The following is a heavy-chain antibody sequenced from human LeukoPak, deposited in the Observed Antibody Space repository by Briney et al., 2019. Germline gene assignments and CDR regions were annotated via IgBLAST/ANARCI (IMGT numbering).Heavy chain of an antibody. D-gene: IGHD1-26*01. V-gene: IGHV3-21*01. CDR1: GFTFNSYN. CDR2: ISSSSTDI. CDR3: TRDRIVGSTTGGF. Sequence: GGSLRLSCAASGFTFNSYNMNWVRQAPGKGLEWVSSISSSSTDIYYAGSVKGRFSISRDNAKNSLYLQMSSLRAEDTAVYYCTRDRIVGSTTGGFWGQGTLVTVSS. J-gene: IGHJ4*02.